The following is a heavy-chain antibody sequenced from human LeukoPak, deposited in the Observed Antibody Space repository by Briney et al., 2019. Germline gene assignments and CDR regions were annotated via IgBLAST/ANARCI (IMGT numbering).Heavy chain of an antibody. D-gene: IGHD3-22*01. J-gene: IGHJ5*02. CDR1: GVSINSLY. V-gene: IGHV4-59*11. Sequence: KPSETLSLTCSVSGVSINSLYFIWIRQSPGKGLERIGYIYGSGITKYNPSLKSRVTISVDTSKNQFSLRLRSVTAADTAVYFCARAYSSASWFDPWGQGTLVTVSS. CDR3: ARAYSSASWFDP. CDR2: IYGSGIT.